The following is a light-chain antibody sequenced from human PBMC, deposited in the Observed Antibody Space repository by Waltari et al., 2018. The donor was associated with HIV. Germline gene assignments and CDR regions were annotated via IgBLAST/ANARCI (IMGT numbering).Light chain of an antibody. CDR3: ASWDDNLGHWI. CDR1: KSNFANNF. V-gene: IGLV1-47*01. CDR2: RTV. Sequence: QPKMTQAPSASKTPGQRFTMSCSGTKSNFANNFIFWYQQIAGAASRLVMARTVQRPAGVPDRFSGTKSGTSAFLAITGLRLDDEATYFCASWDDNLGHWIFGGGTKLTVL. J-gene: IGLJ2*01.